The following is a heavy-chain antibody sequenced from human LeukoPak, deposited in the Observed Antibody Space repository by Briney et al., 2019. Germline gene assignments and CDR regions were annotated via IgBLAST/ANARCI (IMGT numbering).Heavy chain of an antibody. CDR1: GFSFSSYA. CDR3: ATHATYSSGYTDY. D-gene: IGHD3-22*01. V-gene: IGHV3-23*01. Sequence: GGSLRLSCAASGFSFSSYAMSWVRQAPGKGLEWVSAISGSGGSTYYADSVKGRFTISRDNSKNTLYLQMNSLRAEDTAVYYCATHATYSSGYTDYWGQGTLVTVSS. J-gene: IGHJ4*02. CDR2: ISGSGGST.